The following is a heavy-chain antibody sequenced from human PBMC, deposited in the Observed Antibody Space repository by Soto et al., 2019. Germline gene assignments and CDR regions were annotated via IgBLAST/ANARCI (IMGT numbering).Heavy chain of an antibody. V-gene: IGHV3-30-3*01. CDR2: ISYDGSNK. J-gene: IGHJ4*02. D-gene: IGHD1-20*01. CDR1: GFTFSSYA. CDR3: AREVNREYNINYIDY. Sequence: PGGSLRLSCAASGFTFSSYAMHWVRQAPGKGLEWEAVISYDGSNKYYADSVKGRFTISRDNSKNTLYLQMNSLRAEDTAVYYCAREVNREYNINYIDYWGQGTLVTVST.